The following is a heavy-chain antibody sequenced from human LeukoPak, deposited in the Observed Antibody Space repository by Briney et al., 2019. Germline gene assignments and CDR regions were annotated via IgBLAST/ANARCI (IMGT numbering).Heavy chain of an antibody. CDR1: GYTFTNYY. CDR3: ARDNSVEDTAWWFDP. D-gene: IGHD4-23*01. Sequence: ASVKVSCKASGYTFTNYYIHWVRQAPGQGLEWMGLINPGGGNTNYAQNFQGRVTMTRDTSASTVYMQLSSLRSEDTAVYYCARDNSVEDTAWWFDPWGQGTLVTVSS. CDR2: INPGGGNT. V-gene: IGHV1-46*01. J-gene: IGHJ5*02.